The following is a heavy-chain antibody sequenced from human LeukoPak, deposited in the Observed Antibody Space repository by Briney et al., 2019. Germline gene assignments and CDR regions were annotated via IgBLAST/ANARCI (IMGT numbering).Heavy chain of an antibody. CDR1: GFTFSSYS. Sequence: PGGSLRLSCAASGFTFSSYSMSWVRQAPGKGLEWVSGFSVSDKTTYYADSVKGRFIISRDNSENTLYLQIKSLRAEDTAVCYCAKDPSMYDGDYIIRWGQGTLVIVSS. CDR3: AKDPSMYDGDYIIR. V-gene: IGHV3-23*01. D-gene: IGHD4-17*01. CDR2: FSVSDKTT. J-gene: IGHJ4*02.